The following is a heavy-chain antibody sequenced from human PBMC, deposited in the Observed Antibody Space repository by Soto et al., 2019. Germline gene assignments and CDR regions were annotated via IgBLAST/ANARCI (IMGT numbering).Heavy chain of an antibody. CDR3: ARSPGGHFGIILEGTNWFAP. Sequence: GASVKVSCQGPRDTFTSYHINWVRPGPLQGVEWRVVLNPHGGSTAYAQKFKVRGTLTRDTSASTVDLVVGSATSEDTALYYCARSPGGHFGIILEGTNWFAPWGQGALVTLAS. CDR1: RDTFTSYH. CDR2: LNPHGGST. V-gene: IGHV1-46*01. J-gene: IGHJ5*02. D-gene: IGHD3-16*01.